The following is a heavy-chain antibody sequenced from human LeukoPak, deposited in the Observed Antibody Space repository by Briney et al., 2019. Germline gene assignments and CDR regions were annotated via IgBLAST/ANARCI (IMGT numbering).Heavy chain of an antibody. CDR2: IRYDGSNK. CDR3: AKVAVYSYGPSPFDY. V-gene: IGHV3-30*02. J-gene: IGHJ4*02. D-gene: IGHD5-18*01. Sequence: GGSLRLSCAASGFTFDNYGMSWVRQAPGKGLEWVAFIRYDGSNKYYADSVKGRFTISRDNSKNTLYLQMNSLRAEDTAVYYCAKVAVYSYGPSPFDYWGQGTLVTVSS. CDR1: GFTFDNYG.